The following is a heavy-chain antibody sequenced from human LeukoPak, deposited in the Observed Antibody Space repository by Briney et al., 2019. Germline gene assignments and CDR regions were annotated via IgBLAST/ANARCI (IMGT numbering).Heavy chain of an antibody. CDR1: GGTFSSYA. CDR2: IIPILGIA. D-gene: IGHD6-6*01. Sequence: GASVKVSCKASGGTFSSYAISWVRQAPGQGLEWMGKIIPILGIANYAQKFQGRVTITADKSTSTAYMELRSLRSEDTAVYYCARGFRSGIAARIRQAGFDYWGQGTLVTVSS. J-gene: IGHJ4*02. V-gene: IGHV1-69*04. CDR3: ARGFRSGIAARIRQAGFDY.